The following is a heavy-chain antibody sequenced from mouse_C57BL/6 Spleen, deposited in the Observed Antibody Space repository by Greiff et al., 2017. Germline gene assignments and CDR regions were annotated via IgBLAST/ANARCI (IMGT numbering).Heavy chain of an antibody. D-gene: IGHD1-1*01. CDR3: ARLPPIASVIDFDY. J-gene: IGHJ2*01. V-gene: IGHV1-82*01. Sequence: VQLQQSGPELVKPGASVKISCKASGYAFSSSWMNWVKQRPGKGLEWIGLIYPGDGDTNYNGKFKGKATLTADKSSSTAYMQLSSLTSEDSSVYFCARLPPIASVIDFDYWGQGTTLTVSS. CDR2: IYPGDGDT. CDR1: GYAFSSSW.